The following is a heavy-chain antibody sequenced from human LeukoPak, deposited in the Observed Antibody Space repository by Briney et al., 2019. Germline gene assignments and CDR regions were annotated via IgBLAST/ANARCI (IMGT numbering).Heavy chain of an antibody. V-gene: IGHV4-31*03. J-gene: IGHJ6*02. CDR1: GGSISSGAFY. CDR3: AGSYRSASINNGMDV. D-gene: IGHD6-6*01. Sequence: PSETLSLTCTVSGGSISSGAFYWSWIRQHPGKGLEWIGYTYYSGSTYYNPSLRSRVTISVDTSKNQFSLKLSSVTAADTAVYYCAGSYRSASINNGMDVWGQGTTVTVSS. CDR2: TYYSGST.